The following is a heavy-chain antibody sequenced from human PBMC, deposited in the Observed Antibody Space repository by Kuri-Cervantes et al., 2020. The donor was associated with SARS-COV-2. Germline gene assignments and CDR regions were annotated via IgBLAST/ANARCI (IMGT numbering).Heavy chain of an antibody. D-gene: IGHD6-13*01. CDR1: GGSISSSSYY. J-gene: IGHJ4*02. V-gene: IGHV4-39*01. CDR2: IYYSGSN. Sequence: SETLSLTCTVSGGSISSSSYYRGWIRQPPGKGLEWIGSIYYSGSNYYNPSLKSRVTISVDTSKNQFSLKLSSVTAADTAVYYCAALAAAGSVDYWGQGTLVTVSS. CDR3: AALAAAGSVDY.